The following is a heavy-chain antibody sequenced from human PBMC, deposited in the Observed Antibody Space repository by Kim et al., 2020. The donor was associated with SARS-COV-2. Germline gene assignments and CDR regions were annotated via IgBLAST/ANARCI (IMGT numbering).Heavy chain of an antibody. J-gene: IGHJ4*02. CDR1: GFTFSDYY. CDR2: ISSSSSYT. Sequence: GGSLRLSCAASGFTFSDYYMSWIRQAPGKGLEWVSYISSSSSYTNYADSVKGRFTISRDNAKNSLYLQMNSLRAEDTAVYYCAVYSSSWYAPPRPYDYWGQGTLVTVSS. D-gene: IGHD6-13*01. CDR3: AVYSSSWYAPPRPYDY. V-gene: IGHV3-11*03.